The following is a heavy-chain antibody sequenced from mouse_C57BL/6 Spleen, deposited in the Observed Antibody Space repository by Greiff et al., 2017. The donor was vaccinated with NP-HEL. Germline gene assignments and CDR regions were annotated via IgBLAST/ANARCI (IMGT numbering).Heavy chain of an antibody. CDR3: ARDSNYRFAY. CDR1: GYTFTSYG. J-gene: IGHJ3*01. CDR2: IYPRSGNT. V-gene: IGHV1-81*01. D-gene: IGHD2-5*01. Sequence: VQLQQSGAELARPGASVKLSCKASGYTFTSYGISWVKQRTGQGLEWIGEIYPRSGNTYYNEKFKGKATLTADKSSSTAYMELRSLTSEDSAVYFCARDSNYRFAYWGQGTLVTVSA.